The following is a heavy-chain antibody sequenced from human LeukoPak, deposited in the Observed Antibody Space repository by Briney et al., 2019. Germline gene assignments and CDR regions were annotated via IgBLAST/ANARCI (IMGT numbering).Heavy chain of an antibody. CDR1: GYTFTSYD. V-gene: IGHV1-8*01. Sequence: ASXKVSCKASGYTFTSYDINWVRQATGQGLEWMGWMKPNSGNTGYAQKFQGRVTITRNTSISTAYMELSSLRSEDTAVYYCARPRYSSSWYENWFDPWGQGTLVTVSS. CDR3: ARPRYSSSWYENWFDP. CDR2: MKPNSGNT. D-gene: IGHD6-13*01. J-gene: IGHJ5*02.